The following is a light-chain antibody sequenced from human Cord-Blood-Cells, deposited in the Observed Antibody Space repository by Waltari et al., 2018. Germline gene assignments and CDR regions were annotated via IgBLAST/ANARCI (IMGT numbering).Light chain of an antibody. CDR1: RSVVGCYNL. V-gene: IGLV2-23*02. Sequence: QSALTQPASLSGSPGPPITLSCTGPRSVVGCYNLVSWYQQHPGKAPKLMISEVSKPPSGFSNRFSGSKSGNTASLTISGLQAWDEADYYCCSYAGSSTLVFGGGTKLTVL. CDR2: EVS. J-gene: IGLJ2*01. CDR3: CSYAGSSTLV.